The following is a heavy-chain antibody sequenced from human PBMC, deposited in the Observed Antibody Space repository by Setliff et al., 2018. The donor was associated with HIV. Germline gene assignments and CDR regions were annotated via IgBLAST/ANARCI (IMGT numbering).Heavy chain of an antibody. Sequence: RASVKVSCKASGYTFTSYTMHWVRQAPGQRLEWLGWINGGTGVTKYSEEFQDRVTFTRDTSASTAYMELSSLQSEDMAVYYCARGRGSSSWEHYMDVWGKGTTVTVSS. CDR3: ARGRGSSSWEHYMDV. CDR1: GYTFTSYT. CDR2: INGGTGVT. D-gene: IGHD6-13*01. V-gene: IGHV1-3*03. J-gene: IGHJ6*03.